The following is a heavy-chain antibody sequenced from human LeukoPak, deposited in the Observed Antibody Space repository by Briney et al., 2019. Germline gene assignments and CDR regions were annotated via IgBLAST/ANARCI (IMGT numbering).Heavy chain of an antibody. D-gene: IGHD6-19*01. V-gene: IGHV3-30*02. J-gene: IGHJ4*02. CDR1: GFTFSSYG. CDR2: IRYDGSNK. Sequence: GGSLRLSCAASGFTFSSYGMHWVRQAPGKGLEWVAFIRYDGSNKYYADSVKGRFTISRDNSKNTLYLQMNSLRAEDTAVYYCAKDPQRFLDSSGWYADYWGQGTLVTVSS. CDR3: AKDPQRFLDSSGWYADY.